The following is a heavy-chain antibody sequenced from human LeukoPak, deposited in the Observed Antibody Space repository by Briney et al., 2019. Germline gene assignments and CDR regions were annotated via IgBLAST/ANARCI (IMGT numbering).Heavy chain of an antibody. D-gene: IGHD6-19*01. V-gene: IGHV3-48*04. J-gene: IGHJ4*02. CDR3: ASGYSSGPVS. CDR1: GFTFSSSS. Sequence: PGGSLRLSCAASGFTFSSSSMNWVRQAPGKGLEWVSYISSTSTTIYYADSVKGRFTISRDNAKNSLYLQMNSLRAEDTAVYYCASGYSSGPVSWGQGNLVTVSS. CDR2: ISSTSTTI.